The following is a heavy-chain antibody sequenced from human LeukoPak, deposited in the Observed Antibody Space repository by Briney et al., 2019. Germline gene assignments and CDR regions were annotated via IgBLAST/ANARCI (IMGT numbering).Heavy chain of an antibody. D-gene: IGHD2-2*03. V-gene: IGHV3-23*01. CDR3: AKVANGYCSSTSCPLHFDY. CDR2: ISGSGGST. Sequence: GGSLRLSCAASGFTFSSYAMSRVRQAPGKGLEWVSAISGSGGSTYYADSVKGRFTISRDNSKNTLYLQMNSLRAEDTAVYYCAKVANGYCSSTSCPLHFDYWGQGTLVTVSS. CDR1: GFTFSSYA. J-gene: IGHJ4*02.